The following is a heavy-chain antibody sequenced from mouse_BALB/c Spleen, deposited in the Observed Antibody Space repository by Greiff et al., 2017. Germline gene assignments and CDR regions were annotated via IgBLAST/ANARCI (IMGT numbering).Heavy chain of an antibody. CDR2: ISYSGST. CDR1: GYSITSDYA. Sequence: EVKLVESGPGLVKPSQSLSLTCTVTGYSITSDYAWNWIRQFPGNKLEWMGYISYSGSTSYNPSLKSRISITRDTSKNQFFLQLNSVTTEDTATYYCAREGSYGAMDYWGQGTSVTVSS. D-gene: IGHD1-1*02. CDR3: AREGSYGAMDY. V-gene: IGHV3-2*02. J-gene: IGHJ4*01.